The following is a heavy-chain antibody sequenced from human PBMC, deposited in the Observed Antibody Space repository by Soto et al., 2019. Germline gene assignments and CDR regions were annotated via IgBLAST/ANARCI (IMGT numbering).Heavy chain of an antibody. CDR2: IYYSGST. J-gene: IGHJ6*03. Sequence: SETLSLTCTVSGGSISSYYWSWIRQPPGKGLEWIGYIYYSGSTNYNPSLKSRVTISVDTSKNQFSLKLSSVTAADTAVYYCARDRSDYMDVWGKGTTVTVSS. CDR3: ARDRSDYMDV. CDR1: GGSISSYY. V-gene: IGHV4-59*01.